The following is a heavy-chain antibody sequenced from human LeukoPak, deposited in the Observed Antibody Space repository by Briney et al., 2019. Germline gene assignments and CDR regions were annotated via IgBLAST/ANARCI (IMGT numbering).Heavy chain of an antibody. CDR1: GGSISSYY. Sequence: SETLSLTCTVSGGSISSYYWSWIRQPPGKGLEWIGYIYYSGSTNYNPSLKSRVTISVDTSKNQFSLKLSSVTAADTAVYYCARESHHYGMDVWGQGTTVTVSS. J-gene: IGHJ6*02. V-gene: IGHV4-59*12. CDR2: IYYSGST. CDR3: ARESHHYGMDV.